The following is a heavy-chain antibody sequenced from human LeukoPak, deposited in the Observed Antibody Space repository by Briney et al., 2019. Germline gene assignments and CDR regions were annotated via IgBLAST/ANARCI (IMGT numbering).Heavy chain of an antibody. CDR1: GFTVSTNY. J-gene: IGHJ4*02. CDR3: ARDSSGWYYFDY. V-gene: IGHV3-53*01. Sequence: GGSLRLSCAASGFTVSTNYVSWVRQAPGKGLEWVSFIYSDGSTYYADSVKGRFTISRDNSKNTLYLQMNSLRAEDTAVYYCARDSSGWYYFDYWGQGTLVTVSS. CDR2: IYSDGST. D-gene: IGHD6-19*01.